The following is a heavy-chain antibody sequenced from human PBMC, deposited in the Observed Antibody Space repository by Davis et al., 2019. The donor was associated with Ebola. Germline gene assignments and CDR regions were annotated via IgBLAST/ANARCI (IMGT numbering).Heavy chain of an antibody. CDR1: GGSFSGYY. CDR3: ARGSDYIWGKDDF. Sequence: SETLSLTCAVYGGSFSGYYWSWIRQPPGKGLEWIGYIYYSGSTNYNPSLKSRVSISVDTSKNQFSLSVTSVTAADTAVYYCARGSDYIWGKDDFWGQGNLVTVSS. D-gene: IGHD3-16*01. J-gene: IGHJ4*02. CDR2: IYYSGST. V-gene: IGHV4-59*12.